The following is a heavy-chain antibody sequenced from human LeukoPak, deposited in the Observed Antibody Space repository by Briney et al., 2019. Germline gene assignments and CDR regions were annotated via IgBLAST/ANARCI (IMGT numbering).Heavy chain of an antibody. D-gene: IGHD3-22*01. J-gene: IGHJ4*02. Sequence: GGSLRLSCAASGFTFSRYVMHWVRQAPGKGLQWVALIWYDGSNEYYTDSVKGRFTISRDNSKNTLYLQMNSLRAEDTAVYYCARADYYDSSGYYYGDYWGQGTLVTVSS. CDR3: ARADYYDSSGYYYGDY. CDR2: IWYDGSNE. CDR1: GFTFSRYV. V-gene: IGHV3-33*01.